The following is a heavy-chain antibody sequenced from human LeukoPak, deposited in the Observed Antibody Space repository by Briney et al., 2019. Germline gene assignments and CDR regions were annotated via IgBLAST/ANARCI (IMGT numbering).Heavy chain of an antibody. CDR3: AKRPQGGQLPVIAY. V-gene: IGHV3-23*01. D-gene: IGHD2-2*01. J-gene: IGHJ4*02. CDR2: ISGSGGST. Sequence: GGSLRLSCAASGFTFSSYAMSWVRQAPGKGLEEFSAISGSGGSTYYAASVKGRFTIPRDNSKNTLYLQMNSLRAEDTAVYYCAKRPQGGQLPVIAYWGQGTLLTVSS. CDR1: GFTFSSYA.